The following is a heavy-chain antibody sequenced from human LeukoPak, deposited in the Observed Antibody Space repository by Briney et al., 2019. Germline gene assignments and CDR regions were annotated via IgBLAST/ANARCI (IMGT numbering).Heavy chain of an antibody. CDR2: IYHSGST. CDR1: GYSISSGYY. CDR3: ARQDYDSSGYNTLYYFDY. V-gene: IGHV4-38-2*01. J-gene: IGHJ4*02. D-gene: IGHD3-22*01. Sequence: PSETLSLTCAVSGYSISSGYYWGWIRQPPGKGLEWIGSIYHSGSTYYNPSLKSRVTISVDTSKNQFSLKLSSVTAADTAVYYCARQDYDSSGYNTLYYFDYWGQGTLVTVSS.